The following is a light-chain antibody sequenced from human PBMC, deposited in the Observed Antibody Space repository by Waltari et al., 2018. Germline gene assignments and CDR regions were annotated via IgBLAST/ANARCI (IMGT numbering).Light chain of an antibody. CDR1: SGSVSTTSY. CDR2: KAN. Sequence: QTVVTQEPSLSVSPGGTVTLTCALISGSVSTTSYATWYQQTPGQAPRTLVYKANARSSGVPDRFSGSILGNTAALTITGAQADDESDYYCALYMGSGIWVFGGGTKLTVL. J-gene: IGLJ3*02. V-gene: IGLV8-61*01. CDR3: ALYMGSGIWV.